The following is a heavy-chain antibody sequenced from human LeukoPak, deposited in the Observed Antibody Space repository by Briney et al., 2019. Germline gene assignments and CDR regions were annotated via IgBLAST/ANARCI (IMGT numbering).Heavy chain of an antibody. CDR1: GYTFTDYY. Sequence: ASVKVSCKASGYTFTDYYVHWVRQAPGQGLEWMGWINSISGGTNYAQKFQGRVTMTRDTSVSTAYMEVSRLRSDDTAVYYCARGVLITSNIPNYWGQGTLVTVSS. D-gene: IGHD3-22*01. CDR3: ARGVLITSNIPNY. J-gene: IGHJ4*02. V-gene: IGHV1-2*02. CDR2: INSISGGT.